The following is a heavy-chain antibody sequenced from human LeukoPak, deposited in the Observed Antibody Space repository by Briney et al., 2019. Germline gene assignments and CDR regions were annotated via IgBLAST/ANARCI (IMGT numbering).Heavy chain of an antibody. V-gene: IGHV4-30-2*01. CDR2: IYHSGST. J-gene: IGHJ3*02. Sequence: PSQTLSLTCAVSGGSISSGGYSWSWIRQPPGKGLEWIGYIYHSGSTYYNPSLKSRVTISVDRSKNQFSLKLSSVTAADTAVYYCARHRAEMATITDDTFDMWGQGTMVTVSS. CDR1: GGSISSGGYS. CDR3: ARHRAEMATITDDTFDM. D-gene: IGHD5-24*01.